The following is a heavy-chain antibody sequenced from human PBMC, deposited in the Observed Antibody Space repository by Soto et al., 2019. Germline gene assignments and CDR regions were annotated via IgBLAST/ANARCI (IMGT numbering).Heavy chain of an antibody. CDR1: GGSISSGGYS. CDR2: IYHSGST. CDR3: ARESYYDSSGYPYFDY. D-gene: IGHD3-22*01. V-gene: IGHV4-30-2*01. Sequence: SETLSLTCAVSGGSISSGGYSWSWIRQPPGKGLEWIGYIYHSGSTYYNPSLKSRVTISVDRSKNQFSLKLSSVTAADTAVYYCARESYYDSSGYPYFDYWGQGTLVTVSS. J-gene: IGHJ4*02.